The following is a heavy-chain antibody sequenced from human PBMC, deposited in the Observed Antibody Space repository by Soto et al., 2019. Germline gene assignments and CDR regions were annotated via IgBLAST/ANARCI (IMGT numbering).Heavy chain of an antibody. D-gene: IGHD6-19*01. J-gene: IGHJ4*02. CDR2: IWYDGSNK. Sequence: QVQLVESGGGVVQPGRSLRISCAASGFTFSNYGMHWVRQAPGKGLEWVAVIWYDGSNKYYADSVKGRFTISRDNSKNTLYLQMNSLRAEDTAMYFCARDGRSSGWQTGGRFKYWGQGTLVTVSS. CDR3: ARDGRSSGWQTGGRFKY. V-gene: IGHV3-33*01. CDR1: GFTFSNYG.